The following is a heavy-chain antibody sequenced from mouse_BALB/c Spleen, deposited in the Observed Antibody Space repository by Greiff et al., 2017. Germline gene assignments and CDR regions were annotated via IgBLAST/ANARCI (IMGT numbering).Heavy chain of an antibody. CDR3: SREGGNYVYAMDY. CDR1: GFTFSSYT. Sequence: DVKLVESGGGLVKPGGSLKLSCAASGFTFSSYTMSWVRQTPEKRLEWVATISSGGSYTYYPDSVKGRFTISRDNAKNTLYLQMSSLKSEDTAMYYCSREGGNYVYAMDYWGQGTSVTVSS. V-gene: IGHV5-6-4*01. J-gene: IGHJ4*01. D-gene: IGHD2-1*01. CDR2: ISSGGSYT.